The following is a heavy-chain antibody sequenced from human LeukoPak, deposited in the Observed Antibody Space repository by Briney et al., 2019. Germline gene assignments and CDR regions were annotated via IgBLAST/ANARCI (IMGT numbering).Heavy chain of an antibody. J-gene: IGHJ4*02. CDR3: ARDRELLWFGELFY. CDR1: GFTFSSYA. CDR2: ISASGGGT. Sequence: GGSLRLSCAASGFTFSSYAMSWVRQAPGKGLEWVSVISASGGGTYYADSVKGRFTISRDNSKNTLYLQMNSLRAEDTAVYYCARDRELLWFGELFYWGQGTLVTVSS. V-gene: IGHV3-23*01. D-gene: IGHD3-10*01.